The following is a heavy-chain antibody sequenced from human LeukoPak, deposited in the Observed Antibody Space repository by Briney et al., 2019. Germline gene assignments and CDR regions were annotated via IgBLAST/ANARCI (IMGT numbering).Heavy chain of an antibody. CDR3: ARGKSRLSSSTSCHFDY. D-gene: IGHD2-2*01. V-gene: IGHV4-34*01. J-gene: IGHJ4*02. CDR1: GGPFSGYY. CDR2: INHSGST. Sequence: PSETLSLTCAVCGGPFSGYYWSWIRQPPGKGLEWIGEINHSGSTNYNPSLKSRVTISVDTSKNQFSLKLSSVTAADTAVYYCARGKSRLSSSTSCHFDYWGQGTLVTVSS.